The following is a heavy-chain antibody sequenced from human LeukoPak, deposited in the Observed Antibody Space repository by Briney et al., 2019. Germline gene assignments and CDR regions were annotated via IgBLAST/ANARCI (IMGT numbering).Heavy chain of an antibody. Sequence: PSETLSLTCAVSGYSISSCYYWGWIRQSPEKGLEWIGSIYHSGTTYYNPSLKSRVTISIDTSKNQFSLNLDSVTAAGTAVYYCAWKYYYDSSGYFYVDQWGQGILVTVSS. J-gene: IGHJ4*02. CDR3: AWKYYYDSSGYFYVDQ. V-gene: IGHV4-38-2*01. CDR2: IYHSGTT. D-gene: IGHD3-22*01. CDR1: GYSISSCYY.